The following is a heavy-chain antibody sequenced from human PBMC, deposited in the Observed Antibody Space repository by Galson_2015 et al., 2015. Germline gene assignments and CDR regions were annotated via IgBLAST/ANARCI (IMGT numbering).Heavy chain of an antibody. CDR3: AKEVRGGRAFDI. CDR1: GYSFTNYA. V-gene: IGHV1-3*01. J-gene: IGHJ3*02. D-gene: IGHD1-26*01. Sequence: QSGAEVKKPGASVKISCKASGYSFTNYAFQWVRQAPGQRLEWMGWINAGNGNTKNSQILQGRVTITRDTSASTAYMELSSLRSEDTAVYYCAKEVRGGRAFDIWGQGTMVTVSS. CDR2: INAGNGNT.